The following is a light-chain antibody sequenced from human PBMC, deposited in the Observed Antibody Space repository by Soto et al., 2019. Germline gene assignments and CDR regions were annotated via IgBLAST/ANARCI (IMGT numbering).Light chain of an antibody. J-gene: IGKJ2*01. CDR1: QSVSSY. Sequence: DIQMTQSPSSLPASVGDRVTITCRASQSVSSYLNWYQQKPGKAPNLLIYAASSLQSGVPSRFSASGSGTDFTLTISSLQPEDFATYFCQQSYSIPQTFGQGTKLEIK. CDR3: QQSYSIPQT. CDR2: AAS. V-gene: IGKV1-39*01.